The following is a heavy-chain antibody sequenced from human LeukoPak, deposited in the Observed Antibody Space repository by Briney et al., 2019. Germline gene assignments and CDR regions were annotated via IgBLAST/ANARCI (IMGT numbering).Heavy chain of an antibody. CDR2: IYSGGST. Sequence: PGGSLRLSCAASGFTVSSNYMSWVRQAPGKGLEWVSVIYSGGSTYYADSVKGRFTISRDNSKNTLYLQMNSLRAEDTAAYYCASSLLAAAGTYYYYYGMDVWGQGTTVTVSS. J-gene: IGHJ6*02. V-gene: IGHV3-53*01. CDR3: ASSLLAAAGTYYYYYGMDV. D-gene: IGHD6-13*01. CDR1: GFTVSSNY.